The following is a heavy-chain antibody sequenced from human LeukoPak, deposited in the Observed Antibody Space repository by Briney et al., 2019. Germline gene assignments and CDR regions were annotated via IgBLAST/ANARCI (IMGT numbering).Heavy chain of an antibody. D-gene: IGHD3-10*01. CDR2: IYTSGST. Sequence: SETLSLTCTVYGGSISSYYWSWIRQPAGKELKWIGRIYTSGSTNYNPSLKSRVTMSVDTSKNQFSLKLTSVTAADTAVYYCARDRGLYGEVLFDPWGQGTLVTVSS. CDR3: ARDRGLYGEVLFDP. J-gene: IGHJ5*02. CDR1: GGSISSYY. V-gene: IGHV4-4*07.